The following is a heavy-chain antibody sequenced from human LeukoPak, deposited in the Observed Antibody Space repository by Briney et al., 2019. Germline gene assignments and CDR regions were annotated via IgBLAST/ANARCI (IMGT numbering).Heavy chain of an antibody. CDR2: IYHSGST. CDR1: GGSISSSVSY. J-gene: IGHJ4*02. CDR3: ARHPYYYESSGYPRFLDS. Sequence: SETLSLTCTVSGGSISSSVSYWGWIRQPPGKGLEWIGGIYHSGSTYYNPSLKSRVTISVDTSKNQFALRLSSVTAADTAVYYCARHPYYYESSGYPRFLDSWGRGTLVTVSS. V-gene: IGHV4-39*01. D-gene: IGHD3-22*01.